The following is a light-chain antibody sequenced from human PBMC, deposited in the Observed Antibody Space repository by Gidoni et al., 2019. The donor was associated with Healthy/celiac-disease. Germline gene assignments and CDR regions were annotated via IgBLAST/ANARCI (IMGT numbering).Light chain of an antibody. V-gene: IGLV1-40*01. CDR2: GNS. J-gene: IGLJ1*01. Sequence: QSVLTQPPSVSGAQGQRVTISCTGSSSNSGAGYDVHWYQQLPGTAPKLLIYGNSNRPSGVPDRFSGSKSGTSASLAITGLQAEDEADYYCQSYDSSLSGYVFGTGTKVTVL. CDR3: QSYDSSLSGYV. CDR1: SSNSGAGYD.